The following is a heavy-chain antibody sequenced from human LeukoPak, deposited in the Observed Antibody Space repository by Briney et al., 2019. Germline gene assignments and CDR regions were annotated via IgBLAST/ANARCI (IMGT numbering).Heavy chain of an antibody. CDR3: APQTMILVL. J-gene: IGHJ4*02. D-gene: IGHD3-22*01. CDR1: GFTFGTHW. V-gene: IGHV3-7*01. Sequence: TGGSLRLSCVASGFTFGTHWVSWVRQAPGKGLEWVANIKEDGSTTDYVDSVKGRFTISRDNAKNSVFLQMNSLRAEDTAVYYCAPQTMILVLGGQGTLVTVSS. CDR2: IKEDGSTT.